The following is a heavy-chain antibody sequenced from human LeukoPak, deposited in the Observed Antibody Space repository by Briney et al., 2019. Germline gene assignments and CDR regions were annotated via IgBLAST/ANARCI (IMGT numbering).Heavy chain of an antibody. V-gene: IGHV5-10-1*01. CDR1: GYSFTSYW. J-gene: IGHJ4*02. CDR3: ARHFYDFWSGPFDY. D-gene: IGHD3-3*01. Sequence: GESLKISCKGSGYSFTSYWISWVRQMPGKGLEWIGRIDPSDSYTNYSPSFQGHVTISADKSISAAYLQWSSLKASDTAMYYCARHFYDFWSGPFDYWGQGTLVTVSS. CDR2: IDPSDSYT.